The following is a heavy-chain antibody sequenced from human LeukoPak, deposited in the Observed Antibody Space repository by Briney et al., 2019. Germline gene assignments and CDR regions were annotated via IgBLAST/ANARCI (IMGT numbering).Heavy chain of an antibody. J-gene: IGHJ4*02. CDR3: ARSRDYVDYPPNE. D-gene: IGHD4-17*01. CDR1: GFSFSSYW. Sequence: AGGSLRLSCAASGFSFSSYWMSWVRQAPGKGLEWVANMSPDGSAKYYVDSVKGRFTISRDNAKNSLYLQMNSLRAEDTAVYYCARSRDYVDYPPNEWGQGTLVTVSS. V-gene: IGHV3-7*05. CDR2: MSPDGSAK.